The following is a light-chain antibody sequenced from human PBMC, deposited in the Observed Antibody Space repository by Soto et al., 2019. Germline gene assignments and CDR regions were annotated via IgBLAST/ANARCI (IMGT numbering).Light chain of an antibody. J-gene: IGKJ5*01. V-gene: IGKV1-27*01. CDR1: HDISNY. Sequence: SHMTQSPSSLSTPLGDRVTITCRANHDISNYLAWYQQRPGKVPNLLIYAASTLQSGVPSRFSGSGSGTDFTLTINSLQPEDVATYYCQKYNSALTTFGQGTRLEIK. CDR2: AAS. CDR3: QKYNSALTT.